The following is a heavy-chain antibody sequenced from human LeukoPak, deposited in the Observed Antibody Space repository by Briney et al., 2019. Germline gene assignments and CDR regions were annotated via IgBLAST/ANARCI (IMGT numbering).Heavy chain of an antibody. CDR2: IYYSGST. J-gene: IGHJ5*02. V-gene: IGHV4-59*08. CDR1: GGSISSYY. D-gene: IGHD3-3*01. Sequence: PSETLSLTCTVSGGSISSYYWSWIRQSPGKGLEWIGYIYYSGSTNYNPSLKSRVTISVDTSKNQFSLKLSSVTAADTAVYYCARTGSYDFWSGYSGRWFDPWGQGTLVTVSS. CDR3: ARTGSYDFWSGYSGRWFDP.